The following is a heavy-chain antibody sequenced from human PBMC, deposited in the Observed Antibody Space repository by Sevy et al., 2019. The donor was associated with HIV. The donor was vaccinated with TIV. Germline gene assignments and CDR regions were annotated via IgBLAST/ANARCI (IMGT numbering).Heavy chain of an antibody. J-gene: IGHJ4*02. Sequence: GGSLRLSCAASGFTFSSYAMSWVRQAPGKGLEWVSAISGSGGSTYYADSVKGRFTISRDNSKNTLYLQMNSLRAEDTAVYYCAKDLTMPPCCTNGVCFYFDYWGQGTLVTVSS. CDR1: GFTFSSYA. CDR3: AKDLTMPPCCTNGVCFYFDY. V-gene: IGHV3-23*01. D-gene: IGHD2-8*01. CDR2: ISGSGGST.